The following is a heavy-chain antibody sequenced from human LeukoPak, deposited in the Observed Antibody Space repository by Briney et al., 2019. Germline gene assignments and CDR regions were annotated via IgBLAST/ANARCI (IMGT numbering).Heavy chain of an antibody. CDR2: ISAYNDNT. V-gene: IGHV1-18*01. CDR3: VRDLWFGELPHYYMDV. D-gene: IGHD3-10*01. J-gene: IGHJ6*03. CDR1: GYSFTSYG. Sequence: ASVKVSCKASGYSFTSYGISWVRQAPGQGLEWMGWISAYNDNTKFAQNLQDRVTMTTDTSTSTAYMELRSLRSDDTAMYYCVRDLWFGELPHYYMDVWGKGTTVTVSS.